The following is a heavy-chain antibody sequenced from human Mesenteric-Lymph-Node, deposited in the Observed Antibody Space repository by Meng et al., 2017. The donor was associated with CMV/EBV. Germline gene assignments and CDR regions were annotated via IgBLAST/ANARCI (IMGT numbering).Heavy chain of an antibody. D-gene: IGHD3-3*01. CDR2: ISGSGGST. CDR1: GFTFSSYA. V-gene: IGHV3-23*01. Sequence: GGPLRLSCAASGFTFSSYAMSWVRQAPGKGLEWVSAISGSGGSTYYADSVKGRFTISRDNSKNTLYLQMNSLRAEDTAVYYCARGIERVVIPTFDYWGQGTLVTVSS. CDR3: ARGIERVVIPTFDY. J-gene: IGHJ4*02.